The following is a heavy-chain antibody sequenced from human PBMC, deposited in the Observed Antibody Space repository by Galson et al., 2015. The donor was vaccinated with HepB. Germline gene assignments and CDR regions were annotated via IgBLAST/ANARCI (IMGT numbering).Heavy chain of an antibody. CDR1: GFTFNTYS. Sequence: SLRLSCAASGFTFNTYSMHWVRQAPGKGLEWVSSISSGSSYIYYADSVKGRFTISRDNANNSLYLQMSRLRVEDTAVYYCVQPYGAGSFAAWGQGTLVTVSS. CDR2: ISSGSSYI. CDR3: VQPYGAGSFAA. V-gene: IGHV3-21*01. J-gene: IGHJ4*02. D-gene: IGHD3-10*01.